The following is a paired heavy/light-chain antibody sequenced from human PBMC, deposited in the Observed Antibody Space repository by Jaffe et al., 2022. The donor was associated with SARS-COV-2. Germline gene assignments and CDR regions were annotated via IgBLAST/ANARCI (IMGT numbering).Light chain of an antibody. CDR1: SSDVGSYNY. J-gene: IGLJ1*01. Sequence: QSALTQPASVSGSPGQSITISCTGASSDVGSYNYVSWYQQHPGKAPKLMIYDVNNRPSGVSNRFSGSKSGNTASLTISGLQAEDEADYYCSSYTSSSTYVFGTGTKVTVL. V-gene: IGLV2-14*01. CDR2: DVN. CDR3: SSYTSSSTYV.
Heavy chain of an antibody. D-gene: IGHD6-19*01. J-gene: IGHJ3*02. CDR1: GFTLRGYY. V-gene: IGHV3-11*01. CDR2: ISSNSGLTI. Sequence: QMQLVESGGGLVKPGGSLRLSCAASGFTLRGYYMSWIRQAPGKGLEWVSYISSNSGLTIYYADSVRGRFTVSRDNAKNSLYLQINSLRAEDTAVYYCARMGGWGGFDIWGHGTMVTVSS. CDR3: ARMGGWGGFDI.